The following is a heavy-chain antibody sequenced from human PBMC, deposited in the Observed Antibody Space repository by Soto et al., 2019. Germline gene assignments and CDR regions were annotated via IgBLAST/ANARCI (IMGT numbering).Heavy chain of an antibody. CDR2: ISSSSSTI. Sequence: GGSLRLSCAASGFTFSSYSMNWVRQAPGKGLEWVSYISSSSSTIYYADSVKGRFTISRDNAKNSLYLQMNSLRAEDTAVYYCARDEYYGDFHFDYWGQGTLVTVSS. J-gene: IGHJ4*02. CDR1: GFTFSSYS. D-gene: IGHD4-17*01. V-gene: IGHV3-48*01. CDR3: ARDEYYGDFHFDY.